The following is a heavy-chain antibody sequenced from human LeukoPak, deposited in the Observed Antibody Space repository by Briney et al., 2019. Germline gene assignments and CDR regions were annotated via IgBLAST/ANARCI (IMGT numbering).Heavy chain of an antibody. J-gene: IGHJ4*02. CDR3: AKGPWTGDGYSNY. Sequence: GTSLRLSCAASGFSFDDYAMHWVRQAPGKGLEWVSGISWNSGSIGYADSVKGRFTTSRDNAKNSLYLQMNSLRAEDTAVYYCAKGPWTGDGYSNYWGQGTLVTVSS. CDR2: ISWNSGSI. V-gene: IGHV3-9*01. D-gene: IGHD5-24*01. CDR1: GFSFDDYA.